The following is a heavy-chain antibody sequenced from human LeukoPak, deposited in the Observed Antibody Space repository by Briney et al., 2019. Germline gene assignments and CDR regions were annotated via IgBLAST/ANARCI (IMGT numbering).Heavy chain of an antibody. CDR3: AKVLPGSGSGNDY. CDR1: GFTFSSYG. J-gene: IGHJ4*02. CDR2: IRFDGSNK. Sequence: PGGSLRLSRAASGFTFSSYGMHWVRQAPGKGLEWLAYIRFDGSNKYYADSVKGRFTISRDNSKNTLYLQMNSLRAEDTAVYYWAKVLPGSGSGNDYWGQGTLVTVSS. V-gene: IGHV3-30*02. D-gene: IGHD3-10*01.